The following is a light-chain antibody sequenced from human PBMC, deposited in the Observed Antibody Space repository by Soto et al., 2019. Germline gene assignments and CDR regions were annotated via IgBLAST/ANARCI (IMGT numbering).Light chain of an antibody. CDR3: QQYNKWFT. J-gene: IGKJ2*01. CDR1: QSVSSN. Sequence: EIVMTQSPATLSVSPGDRASLSCRASQSVSSNLAWYQQKPGQAPRLLIYGASTRATGIPARFSGSGSGTXXXXTIXXLQSEDFAVYYCQQYNKWFTFGQGTKLDIK. CDR2: GAS. V-gene: IGKV3-15*01.